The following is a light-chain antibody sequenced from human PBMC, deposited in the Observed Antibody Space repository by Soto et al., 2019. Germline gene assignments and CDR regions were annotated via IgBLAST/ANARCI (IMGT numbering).Light chain of an antibody. CDR1: QSVDRSY. Sequence: EIVLTQSPGTLSLSPGEGATLSCRASQSVDRSYLAWYQQKPGQAPRLLIFGANTRATGIPDRFSGSVSGTDFTLRISRLEPEDFAVYYCQQYGRSLMYTFGQGTKVEIK. CDR3: QQYGRSLMYT. CDR2: GAN. J-gene: IGKJ2*01. V-gene: IGKV3-20*01.